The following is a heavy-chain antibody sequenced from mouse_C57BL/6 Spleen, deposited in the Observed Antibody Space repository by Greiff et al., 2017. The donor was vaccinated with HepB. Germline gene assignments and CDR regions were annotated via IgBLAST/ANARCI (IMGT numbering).Heavy chain of an antibody. J-gene: IGHJ2*01. CDR1: GFTFSDYY. V-gene: IGHV5-16*01. Sequence: EVHLVESEGGLVQPGSSMKLSCTASGFTFSDYYMAWVRQVPEKGLEWVANINYDGSSTYYLDSLKSRFIISRDNAKNILYLQMSSLKSEDTATYDCARDFSTVASFFDYWGQGTTLTVSS. D-gene: IGHD1-1*01. CDR2: INYDGSST. CDR3: ARDFSTVASFFDY.